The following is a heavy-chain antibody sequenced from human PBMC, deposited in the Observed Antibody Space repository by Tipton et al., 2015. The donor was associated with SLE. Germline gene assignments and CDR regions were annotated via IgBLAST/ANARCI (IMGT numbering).Heavy chain of an antibody. D-gene: IGHD6-13*01. J-gene: IGHJ1*01. V-gene: IGHV3-23*01. CDR3: GAAAAHEYFQH. CDR2: ISGSGGST. CDR1: GFTFSSYA. Sequence: SLRLSCAASGFTFSSYAMSWVRQAPGKGLEWVSAISGSGGSTYYADSVKGRFTISRDNSKNTLYLQMNSLRAEDTAVYYCGAAAAHEYFQHWGQGTLVTVSS.